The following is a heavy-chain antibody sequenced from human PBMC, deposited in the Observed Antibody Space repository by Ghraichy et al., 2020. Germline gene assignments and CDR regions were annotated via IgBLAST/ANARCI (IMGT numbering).Heavy chain of an antibody. Sequence: GGSLRLSCAASGFTVSSNYMSWVRQAPGKGLEWVSVIYSGGSTYYADSVKGRFTISRDNSKNTLYLQMNSLRAEDTAVYYCARVWRWELPGHPGGWFDPWGQGTLVTVSS. CDR1: GFTVSSNY. J-gene: IGHJ5*02. D-gene: IGHD1-26*01. CDR2: IYSGGST. CDR3: ARVWRWELPGHPGGWFDP. V-gene: IGHV3-53*01.